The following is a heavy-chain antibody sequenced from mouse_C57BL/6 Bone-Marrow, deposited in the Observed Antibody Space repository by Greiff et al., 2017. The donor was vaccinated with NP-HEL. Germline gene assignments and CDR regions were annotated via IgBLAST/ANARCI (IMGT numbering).Heavy chain of an antibody. CDR3: ARPYYSNYVGDGWFAY. CDR1: GYSFTDYN. J-gene: IGHJ3*01. CDR2: INPNYGTT. V-gene: IGHV1-39*01. D-gene: IGHD2-5*01. Sequence: VQLKQSGPELVKPGASVKISCKASGYSFTDYNMNWVKQSNGKSLEWIGVINPNYGTTSYNQKFKGKATLTVDQSSSTAYMQLNSLTFEEAAVYYSARPYYSNYVGDGWFAYWGQGTLVTVSA.